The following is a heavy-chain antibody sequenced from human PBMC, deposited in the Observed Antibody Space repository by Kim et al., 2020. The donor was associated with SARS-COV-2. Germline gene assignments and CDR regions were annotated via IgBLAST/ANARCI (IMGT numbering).Heavy chain of an antibody. V-gene: IGHV3-66*01. D-gene: IGHD3-22*01. CDR1: GFTVSSKY. J-gene: IGHJ3*02. CDR3: ARVLGYYYEGGAFDI. Sequence: LSLTCAASGFTVSSKYMSWVRQAPGKGLEWVSLIYSGGSTYYADSVKGRFTISRDNSKNTLYLQMNSLRAEDTAVYYCARVLGYYYEGGAFDIWGQG. CDR2: IYSGGST.